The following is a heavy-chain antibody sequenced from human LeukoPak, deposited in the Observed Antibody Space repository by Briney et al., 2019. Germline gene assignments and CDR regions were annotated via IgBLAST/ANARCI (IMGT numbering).Heavy chain of an antibody. CDR2: IYYSGST. J-gene: IGHJ4*02. D-gene: IGHD3-22*01. Sequence: KPSQTLSLPCTVSGGSISSGDYYWSWIRQPPGKGLEWIGYIYYSGSTYYNPSLKSRVTISVDTSKNQFSLKLSSVTAADTAVYYCAREKRTGYYDSSGYPHGFDYWGQGTLVTVSS. CDR3: AREKRTGYYDSSGYPHGFDY. V-gene: IGHV4-30-4*08. CDR1: GGSISSGDYY.